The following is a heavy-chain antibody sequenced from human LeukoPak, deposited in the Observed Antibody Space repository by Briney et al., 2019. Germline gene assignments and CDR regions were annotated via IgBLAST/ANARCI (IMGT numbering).Heavy chain of an antibody. V-gene: IGHV1-2*02. CDR3: ARERVPYYFDY. D-gene: IGHD2-2*01. CDR2: INPNSGGT. J-gene: IGHJ4*02. CDR1: GSTFTGYY. Sequence: GASVKVSFKASGSTFTGYYMHWVRPAPGQGLGWMGWINPNSGGTNYAQKFQGRVTMTRDTSISTAYMELSRLRSDDTAVYYCARERVPYYFDYWGQGTLVTVSS.